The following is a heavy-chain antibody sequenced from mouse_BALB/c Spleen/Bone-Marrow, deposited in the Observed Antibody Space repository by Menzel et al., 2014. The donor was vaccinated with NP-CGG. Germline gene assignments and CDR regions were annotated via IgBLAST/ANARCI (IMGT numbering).Heavy chain of an antibody. J-gene: IGHJ3*01. CDR1: GYSFTGYF. CDR3: ARIYDYDRGAWFAY. D-gene: IGHD2-4*01. CDR2: INPYNGDT. Sequence: EVKLVESGPELVKPGASVKISFKASGYSFTGYFMNWVMQSHGKSLEWIGRINPYNGDTFYNQKFKGKATLTVDKSSNTAHMELRSLASEDSAVYYCARIYDYDRGAWFAYWGQGTLVTVSA. V-gene: IGHV1-20*02.